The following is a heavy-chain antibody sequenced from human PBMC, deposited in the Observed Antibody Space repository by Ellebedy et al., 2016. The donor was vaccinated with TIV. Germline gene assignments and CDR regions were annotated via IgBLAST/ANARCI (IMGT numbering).Heavy chain of an antibody. CDR3: ARDTSGSYYYTGY. CDR1: GFTFSSYG. Sequence: GGSLRLXXAASGFTFSSYGMHWVRQAPGKGLEWVAVISYDGSNKYYADSVKGRFTISRDNSKNTLYLQMNSLRAEDTAVYYCARDTSGSYYYTGYWGQGTLVTVSS. J-gene: IGHJ4*02. V-gene: IGHV3-30*03. D-gene: IGHD1-26*01. CDR2: ISYDGSNK.